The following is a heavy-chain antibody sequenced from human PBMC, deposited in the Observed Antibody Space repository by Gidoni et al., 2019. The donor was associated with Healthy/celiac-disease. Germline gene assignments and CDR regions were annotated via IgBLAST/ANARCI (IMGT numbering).Heavy chain of an antibody. CDR2: IIPIFGTA. CDR1: GGTFSSYA. J-gene: IGHJ4*02. CDR3: ARVRIAVAGTPEGYYFDY. Sequence: QVQLVQSGAEVKKPGSSVKVSCKASGGTFSSYAISWVRQAPGQGLEWMGGIIPIFGTANYAQKCQGRVTITADESTSTAYMGLSSLRSEDTAVYYCARVRIAVAGTPEGYYFDYWGQGTLVTVSS. V-gene: IGHV1-69*01. D-gene: IGHD6-19*01.